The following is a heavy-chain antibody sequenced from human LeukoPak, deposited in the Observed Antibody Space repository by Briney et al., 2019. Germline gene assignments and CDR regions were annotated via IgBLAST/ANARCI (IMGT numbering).Heavy chain of an antibody. CDR2: IWYDGSNK. J-gene: IGHJ4*02. CDR3: AKEEVISGNHGVYFDY. Sequence: SCAASGFTFSSYGMHWVRQAPGKGLEWVAVIWYDGSNKYYADSVKGRFTISRDNSKTTLYLQMNSLRAEDTAVYYCAKEEVISGNHGVYFDYWGQGTLVTVSS. D-gene: IGHD3-22*01. V-gene: IGHV3-33*06. CDR1: GFTFSSYG.